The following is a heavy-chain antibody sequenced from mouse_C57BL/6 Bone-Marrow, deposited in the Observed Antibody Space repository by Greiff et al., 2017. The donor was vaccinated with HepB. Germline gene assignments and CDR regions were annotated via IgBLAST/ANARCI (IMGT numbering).Heavy chain of an antibody. D-gene: IGHD1-1*01. Sequence: EVQLKESGAELVKPGASVKLSCTASGFNIKDYYMHWVKQRTEQGLEWIGRIDPEDGETKYAPKFQGKATITADTSSNTPYLQLSSLTSEDTAVYYGARGTTVVATRYYFDYWGQGTTLTVSS. CDR3: ARGTTVVATRYYFDY. CDR1: GFNIKDYY. J-gene: IGHJ2*01. CDR2: IDPEDGET. V-gene: IGHV14-2*01.